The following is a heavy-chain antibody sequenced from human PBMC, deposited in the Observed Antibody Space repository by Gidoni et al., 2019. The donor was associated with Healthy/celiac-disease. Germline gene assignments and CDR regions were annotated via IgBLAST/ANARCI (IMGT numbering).Heavy chain of an antibody. D-gene: IGHD5-12*01. CDR3: ARESRRGYAIDY. V-gene: IGHV4-31*03. Sequence: VQLQESGPGLVKPSQTLSLTCTVSGGSISSGGYYWSWIRQHPGKGLEWIGYIYYSGSTYYNPSLKSRVTISVDTSKNQFSLKLSSVTAADTAVYYCARESRRGYAIDYWGQGTLVTVSS. CDR2: IYYSGST. CDR1: GGSISSGGYY. J-gene: IGHJ4*02.